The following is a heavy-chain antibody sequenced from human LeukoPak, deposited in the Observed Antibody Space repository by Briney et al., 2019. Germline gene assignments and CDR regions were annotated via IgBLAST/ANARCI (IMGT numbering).Heavy chain of an antibody. V-gene: IGHV3-23*01. CDR2: FSGGGDS. CDR3: ASGGHLDW. D-gene: IGHD3-16*01. Sequence: GGSLRLSCAASGFTSGIYAVSWVRQAPGKGLEWVSAFSGGGDSYYADSVKGRFTISRDNAENSLYLQMNSLRAEDTAVYYCASGGHLDWWGQGALVTVAS. CDR1: GFTSGIYA. J-gene: IGHJ4*02.